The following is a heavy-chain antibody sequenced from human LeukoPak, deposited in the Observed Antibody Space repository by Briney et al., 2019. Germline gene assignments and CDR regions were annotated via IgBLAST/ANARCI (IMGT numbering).Heavy chain of an antibody. CDR2: ISDSGDAT. CDR1: GFTFNTYA. Sequence: GGSLRLSCATSGFTFNTYAMSWVRQAPGRGLEWVSAISDSGDATYYAASVKGRFTTSRDNSKNMLYLQMNSLRAEDTAVYYCAKDAIVGLNAFDIWGQGTMVTVSS. D-gene: IGHD3-22*01. J-gene: IGHJ3*02. CDR3: AKDAIVGLNAFDI. V-gene: IGHV3-23*01.